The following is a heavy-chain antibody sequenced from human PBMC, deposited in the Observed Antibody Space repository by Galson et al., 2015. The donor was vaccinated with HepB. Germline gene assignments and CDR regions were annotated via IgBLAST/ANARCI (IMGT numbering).Heavy chain of an antibody. Sequence: SVKVSCKASGYTFTGYYMHWVRQAPGQGLEWMGWINPNSGGTNYAQKFQGRVTMTRDTSISTAYMELSRLRSDDTAVYYCARDAWDYHYMDVWGKGTTVTVSS. V-gene: IGHV1-2*02. D-gene: IGHD7-27*01. CDR3: ARDAWDYHYMDV. CDR2: INPNSGGT. CDR1: GYTFTGYY. J-gene: IGHJ6*03.